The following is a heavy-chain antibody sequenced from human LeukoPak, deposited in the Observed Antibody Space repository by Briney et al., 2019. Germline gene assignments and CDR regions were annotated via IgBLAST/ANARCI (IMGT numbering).Heavy chain of an antibody. CDR1: GGSFSGYY. V-gene: IGHV4-34*01. CDR2: INHSGST. CDR3: ARRFLKYCSGGSCENWYYYYYMDV. J-gene: IGHJ6*03. D-gene: IGHD2-15*01. Sequence: SETLSLTCAVYGGSFSGYYWSWIRQPPGKGLEWIGEINHSGSTNYNPSLKSRVTISVDTSKNQFSLKLSSVTAADTAVYYCARRFLKYCSGGSCENWYYYYYMDVWGKGTTVTISS.